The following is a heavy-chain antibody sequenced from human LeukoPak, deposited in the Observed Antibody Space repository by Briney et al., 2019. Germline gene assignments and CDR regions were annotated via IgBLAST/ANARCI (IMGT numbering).Heavy chain of an antibody. CDR1: GGSFSGYY. J-gene: IGHJ4*02. CDR3: AREGSGSRLRYFDWSPVGPYDY. V-gene: IGHV4-34*01. Sequence: SETLSLTCAVYGGSFSGYYWSWIRQPPGKGLEWIGEINHSGSTNYNPSLKSRVTISVDTSKNQFSLKLSSVTAADTAVYYCAREGSGSRLRYFDWSPVGPYDYWGQGTLVTVSS. D-gene: IGHD3-9*01. CDR2: INHSGST.